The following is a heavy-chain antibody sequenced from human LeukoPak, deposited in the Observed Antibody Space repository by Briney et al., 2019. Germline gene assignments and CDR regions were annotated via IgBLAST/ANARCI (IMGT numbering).Heavy chain of an antibody. D-gene: IGHD3-10*01. CDR3: ARALVGYGSGSYIDY. Sequence: SVKVSCKASGGTFSSYAISWVRQAPGQGLEWMGRIIPILGIANYAQKFRGRVTITADKSTSTAYMELSSLRSEDTAVYYCARALVGYGSGSYIDYWGQGTLVTVSS. CDR1: GGTFSSYA. CDR2: IIPILGIA. J-gene: IGHJ4*02. V-gene: IGHV1-69*04.